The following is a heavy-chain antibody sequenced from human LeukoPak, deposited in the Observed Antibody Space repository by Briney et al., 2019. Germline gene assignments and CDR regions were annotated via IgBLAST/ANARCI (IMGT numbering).Heavy chain of an antibody. Sequence: GRCLGLSCAASGFTFSIYGMHWVRRAPGKGLEWVAVISSDGRNKYYADAVKGRFTISRDNSKNTLFLQVNSLRADDTAVYYCAKINYDFWSAFDYWGQGTLVTVSS. CDR1: GFTFSIYG. J-gene: IGHJ4*02. CDR2: ISSDGRNK. V-gene: IGHV3-30*18. D-gene: IGHD3-3*01. CDR3: AKINYDFWSAFDY.